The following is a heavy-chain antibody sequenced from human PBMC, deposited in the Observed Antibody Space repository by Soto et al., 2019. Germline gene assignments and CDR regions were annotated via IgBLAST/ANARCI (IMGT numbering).Heavy chain of an antibody. V-gene: IGHV3-30*18. CDR3: AKEMFPRTVLDSSSPWGDY. Sequence: QVQLVESGGGVVQPGTSLKLSCAASGFTFDDFGFHWVRQAPGKGLEWVATLSYDGSHEYYADSVKGRFTISRDNSKITLYLQMNSLKTEDTAMCCCAKEMFPRTVLDSSSPWGDYWGQGTLVTVSS. CDR2: LSYDGSHE. D-gene: IGHD3-22*01. J-gene: IGHJ4*02. CDR1: GFTFDDFG.